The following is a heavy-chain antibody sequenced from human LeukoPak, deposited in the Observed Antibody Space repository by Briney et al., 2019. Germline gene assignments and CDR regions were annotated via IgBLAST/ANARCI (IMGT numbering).Heavy chain of an antibody. CDR2: INHSGST. D-gene: IGHD2-2*02. J-gene: IGHJ4*02. Sequence: SETLSLTCAVYGGSFSGYYWSWIRQPPGKGLEWTGEINHSGSTNYNPSLKSRVTISVDTSKNQFSLKLSSVTAADTAVYYCARGGEYCSSTSCYKEDYWGQGTLVTVSS. CDR3: ARGGEYCSSTSCYKEDY. V-gene: IGHV4-34*01. CDR1: GGSFSGYY.